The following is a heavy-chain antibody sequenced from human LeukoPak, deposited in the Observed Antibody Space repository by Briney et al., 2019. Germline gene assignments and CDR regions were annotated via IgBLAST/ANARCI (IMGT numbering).Heavy chain of an antibody. V-gene: IGHV4-30-2*01. CDR2: IYHSGST. CDR3: ARDDYDSSGYYFSY. J-gene: IGHJ4*02. D-gene: IGHD3-22*01. CDR1: GGSISSGGYS. Sequence: PSQTLSLTCAVSGGSISSGGYSWSWIRQPPGKGLEWIGYIYHSGSTYYNPSLKSRVTISVDRSKNQFSLKLSSVTAADTAVYYCARDDYDSSGYYFSYWGQGTLVTVSS.